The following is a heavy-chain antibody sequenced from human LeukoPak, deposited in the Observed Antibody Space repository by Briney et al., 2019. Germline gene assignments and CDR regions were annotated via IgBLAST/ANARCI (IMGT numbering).Heavy chain of an antibody. Sequence: GGSLRLSCAASGFTFGRHWMHWVRQAPGKGPVWVSRINSDGSTTGYADSVKGRFTISRDNAKNTLLLQMDSLRAEDTAVYYCATYPHPSGGYDSGTFAPFDYWGQGTLVTVSS. CDR2: INSDGSTT. J-gene: IGHJ4*02. D-gene: IGHD3-10*01. V-gene: IGHV3-74*01. CDR3: ATYPHPSGGYDSGTFAPFDY. CDR1: GFTFGRHW.